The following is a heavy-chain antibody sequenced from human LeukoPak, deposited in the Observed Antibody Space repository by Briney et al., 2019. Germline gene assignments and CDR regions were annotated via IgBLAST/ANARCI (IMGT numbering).Heavy chain of an antibody. V-gene: IGHV1-69*05. Sequence: ASVKVSCKASGGTFSSYAISWVRQAPGQGLEWMGGTIPIFGTANYAQKFQGRVTITTDESTSTAYMELSSLRSEDTAVYYCARDTPGFLEWLFFDYWGQGTLVTVSS. J-gene: IGHJ4*02. CDR1: GGTFSSYA. D-gene: IGHD3-3*01. CDR3: ARDTPGFLEWLFFDY. CDR2: TIPIFGTA.